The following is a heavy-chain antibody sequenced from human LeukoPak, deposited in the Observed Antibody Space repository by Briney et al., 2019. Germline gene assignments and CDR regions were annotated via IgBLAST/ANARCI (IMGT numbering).Heavy chain of an antibody. V-gene: IGHV3-21*01. CDR3: AKDWGYGDPTGYMDV. D-gene: IGHD4-17*01. CDR2: ISSSSSYI. CDR1: GLTFSSYS. J-gene: IGHJ6*04. Sequence: PGGSLRLSCAASGLTFSSYSMNWVRQAPGKGLEWVSSISSSSSYIYYADSVKGRFTISRDNAKNSLYLQMNSLRAEDTAVYYCAKDWGYGDPTGYMDVWGKGTTVTVSS.